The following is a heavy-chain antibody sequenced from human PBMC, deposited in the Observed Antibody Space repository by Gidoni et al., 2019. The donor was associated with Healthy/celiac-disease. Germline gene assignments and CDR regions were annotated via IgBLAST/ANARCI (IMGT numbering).Heavy chain of an antibody. D-gene: IGHD2-2*01. Sequence: EVQLVESGGGLVQPGGSRRLSCAASGFTFSSYSMNWVRQAPGKGLEWVSYISSSSSTIYYADSVKGRFTISRDNAKNSLYLQMNSLRDEDTAVYYCAREQDIVVVPAAPDYWGQGTLVTVSS. J-gene: IGHJ4*02. V-gene: IGHV3-48*02. CDR3: AREQDIVVVPAAPDY. CDR1: GFTFSSYS. CDR2: ISSSSSTI.